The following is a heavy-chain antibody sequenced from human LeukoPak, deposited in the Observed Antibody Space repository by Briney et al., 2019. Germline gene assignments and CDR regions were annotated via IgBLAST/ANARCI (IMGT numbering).Heavy chain of an antibody. J-gene: IGHJ4*02. D-gene: IGHD3-16*01. CDR1: GFIFSNYA. Sequence: GGSLRLSCSASGFIFSNYAMHWVRLAPGKGLEWVAIISYDGTRRHYADSAEGRFTISRDNSMNTLYLQMNSLRAEDTAVYYCAKVRWGSDNALDSWGQGTLVTGSS. CDR3: AKVRWGSDNALDS. V-gene: IGHV3-30*04. CDR2: ISYDGTRR.